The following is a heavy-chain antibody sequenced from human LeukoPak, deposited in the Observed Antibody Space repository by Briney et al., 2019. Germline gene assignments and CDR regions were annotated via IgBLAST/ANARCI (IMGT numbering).Heavy chain of an antibody. CDR1: RGSLSSTSYY. CDR2: IYYSGST. Sequence: SETLSLTCTVSRGSLSSTSYYWGWIRQPPGKGLEWIGSIYYSGSTYYNPSLKSRVTISVDTSKNQFSLKLSSVTAADTAVYYCARHKNYYDTSGYFDYWGQGTLVTVSS. CDR3: ARHKNYYDTSGYFDY. J-gene: IGHJ4*02. V-gene: IGHV4-39*01. D-gene: IGHD3-22*01.